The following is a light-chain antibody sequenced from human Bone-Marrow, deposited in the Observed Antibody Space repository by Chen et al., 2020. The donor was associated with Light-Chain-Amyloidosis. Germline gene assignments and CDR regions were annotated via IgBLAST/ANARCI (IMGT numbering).Light chain of an antibody. CDR2: EVT. CDR3: SAGGGTNHFYV. CDR1: SNDD. Sequence: QSALTQPPYASGSPGQSVTISCTGTSNDDVSWYQQYPGKAPKLIIYEVTKRPSGVPDRFSGSKSGNTASLTVSGLQADDEGDYFCSAGGGTNHFYVIGSGTRVTVL. J-gene: IGLJ1*01. V-gene: IGLV2-8*01.